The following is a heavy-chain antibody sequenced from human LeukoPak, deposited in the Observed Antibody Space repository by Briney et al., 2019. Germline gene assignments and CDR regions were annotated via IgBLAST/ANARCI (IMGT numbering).Heavy chain of an antibody. CDR2: ISSSSSNYI. D-gene: IGHD2/OR15-2a*01. J-gene: IGHJ5*02. Sequence: PGGSLRLSCAASGFTFSSYSMNWVRQAPGKGLEWVSYISSSSSNYIYYADSVKGRFTISRDNAKNSLYLQMKSLRAEDTAVYYCARGKTSQNIVTRKTYNWFDPWGQGTLVTVSS. CDR1: GFTFSSYS. CDR3: ARGKTSQNIVTRKTYNWFDP. V-gene: IGHV3-21*05.